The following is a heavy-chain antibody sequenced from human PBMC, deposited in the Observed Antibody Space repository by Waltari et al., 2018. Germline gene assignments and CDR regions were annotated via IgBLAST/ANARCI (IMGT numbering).Heavy chain of an antibody. Sequence: QVQLVQSGAEVKKPGASVKVSCKASGYIFTDYYIHWVGQAPGRGLEWVGRFNPDSGGTNYAQEFQGRVTMTTDTSITTAYMELSRLTSDDTALYYCVRGSGGYSWFDPWGQGTLLTVSS. CDR3: VRGSGGYSWFDP. CDR1: GYIFTDYY. V-gene: IGHV1-2*06. CDR2: FNPDSGGT. J-gene: IGHJ5*02. D-gene: IGHD3-10*01.